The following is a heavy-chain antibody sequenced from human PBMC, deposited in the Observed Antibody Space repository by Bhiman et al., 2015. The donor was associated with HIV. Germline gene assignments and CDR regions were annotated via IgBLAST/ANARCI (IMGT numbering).Heavy chain of an antibody. Sequence: EVQLVESGGGLAKPGGSLRLSCTASGFSFSTYTMNWVRQAPGKGLEWVSSISSSSSYIYYADSVKGRFTISRDNAKNSLYLQMNSLRAEDTGVYNCARDQAREVNGMDVWGQGTTVTVSS. V-gene: IGHV3-21*03. D-gene: IGHD3-10*01. CDR3: ARDQAREVNGMDV. CDR1: GFSFSTYT. CDR2: ISSSSSYI. J-gene: IGHJ6*02.